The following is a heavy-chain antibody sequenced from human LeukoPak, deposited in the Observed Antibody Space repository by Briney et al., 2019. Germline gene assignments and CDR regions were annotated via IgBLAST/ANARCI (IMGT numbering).Heavy chain of an antibody. J-gene: IGHJ4*02. V-gene: IGHV1-8*01. CDR1: GYTFTSSD. Sequence: ASVKVSCKASGYTFTSSDFNWVRQAPGQGLEWMGWMNPNSGKTGSARKFQGRVAMTKNISISTAYIEVSSLGYEDTATYYCARGRPGLASAGTYDFWGQGTLITVSS. CDR2: MNPNSGKT. CDR3: ARGRPGLASAGTYDF. D-gene: IGHD6-13*01.